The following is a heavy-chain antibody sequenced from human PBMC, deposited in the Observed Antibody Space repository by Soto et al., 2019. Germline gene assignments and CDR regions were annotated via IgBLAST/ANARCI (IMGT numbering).Heavy chain of an antibody. CDR1: GFTFSSYA. CDR2: ISGSGGST. J-gene: IGHJ3*02. D-gene: IGHD3-16*01. CDR3: AKDGAVWYDYVWGAFDI. V-gene: IGHV3-23*01. Sequence: GSLRLSCAASGFTFSSYAMSWVRQAPGKGLEWVSAISGSGGSTYYADSVKGRFTISRDNSKNTLYLQMNSLRAEDTAVYYCAKDGAVWYDYVWGAFDIWGQGTMVTVSS.